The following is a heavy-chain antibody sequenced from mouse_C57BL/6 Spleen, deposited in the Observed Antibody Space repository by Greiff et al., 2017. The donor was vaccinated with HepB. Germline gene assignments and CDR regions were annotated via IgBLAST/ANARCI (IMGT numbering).Heavy chain of an antibody. D-gene: IGHD2-3*01. J-gene: IGHJ2*01. Sequence: EVQLQQSGGGLVKPGGSLKLSCAASGFTFSDYGMHWVRQAPEKGLEWVAYISSGSSTIYYADTVKGRFTISRDNAKNTLFLQMTSLRSEDTAMYYCARGWLLRGPYFDYWGQGTTLTVSS. CDR1: GFTFSDYG. V-gene: IGHV5-17*01. CDR3: ARGWLLRGPYFDY. CDR2: ISSGSSTI.